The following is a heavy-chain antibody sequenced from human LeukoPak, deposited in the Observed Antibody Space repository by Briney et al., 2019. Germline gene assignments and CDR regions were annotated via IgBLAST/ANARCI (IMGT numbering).Heavy chain of an antibody. D-gene: IGHD3-22*01. CDR1: GYSISSGYH. V-gene: IGHV4-38-2*02. J-gene: IGHJ3*01. CDR2: IHHRGST. Sequence: SETLSLTCTVSGYSISSGYHWGWIRQPPGKGLEWIGSIHHRGSTYYNPSLESRVTISVDTSKNQFSLKLTSVTAADTALYYCARELRYDNSDSGAFWGQGTVVTVSS. CDR3: ARELRYDNSDSGAF.